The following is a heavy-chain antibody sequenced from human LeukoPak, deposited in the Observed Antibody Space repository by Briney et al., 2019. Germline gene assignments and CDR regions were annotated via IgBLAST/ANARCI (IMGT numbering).Heavy chain of an antibody. Sequence: GASVKVSCKASGYTFTSYGISWVRQAPGQGLEWMGCISAYNGNTNYAQRRQGRVTMTTDTSTSTAYMELRSLRSDDTAVYYCARAGTSWSSSWFSNFDYWGQGTLVSVFS. J-gene: IGHJ4*02. V-gene: IGHV1-18*01. CDR1: GYTFTSYG. CDR3: ARAGTSWSSSWFSNFDY. D-gene: IGHD6-13*01. CDR2: ISAYNGNT.